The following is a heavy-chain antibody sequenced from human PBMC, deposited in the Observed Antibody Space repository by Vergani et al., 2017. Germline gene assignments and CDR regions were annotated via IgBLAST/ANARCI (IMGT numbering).Heavy chain of an antibody. V-gene: IGHV3-23*01. CDR3: AKDNGWEKEYFDY. J-gene: IGHJ4*02. CDR2: ISGSGGST. D-gene: IGHD1-26*01. Sequence: EVQLLESGGGLVQPGGSLRLSCAASGFTFSSYAMSWVRQAPGKGLEWVSAISGSGGSTYYADSVKGRFTISRDNSKITLYLQMNSLRAEDTAVYYCAKDNGWEKEYFDYWGQGTLVTVSS. CDR1: GFTFSSYA.